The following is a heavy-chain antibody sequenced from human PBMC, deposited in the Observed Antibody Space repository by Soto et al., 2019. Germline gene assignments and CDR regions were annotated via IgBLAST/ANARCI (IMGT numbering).Heavy chain of an antibody. CDR3: TKRRNVLRFLEWSSGMEV. Sequence: GGSLRLSCAASGFTFSNYGMHWVRQSPGKGLEWVAFISDDGSNKYYADSMKGRFTMSRDNSKRTLYLQMSSLRVEDTAVYYCTKRRNVLRFLEWSSGMEVWGQGTTVTVSS. CDR2: ISDDGSNK. D-gene: IGHD3-3*01. J-gene: IGHJ6*02. CDR1: GFTFSNYG. V-gene: IGHV3-30*18.